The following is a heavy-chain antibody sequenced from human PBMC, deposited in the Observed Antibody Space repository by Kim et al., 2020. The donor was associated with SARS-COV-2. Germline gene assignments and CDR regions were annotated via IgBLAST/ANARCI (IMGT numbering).Heavy chain of an antibody. CDR3: ARDGTAQGLTTERAGFGY. Sequence: KGRFTIARDNAKNTLYLQMNSRRAEDTAVYYCARDGTAQGLTTERAGFGYWGQGTLVTVSS. J-gene: IGHJ4*02. D-gene: IGHD4-17*01. V-gene: IGHV3-11*06.